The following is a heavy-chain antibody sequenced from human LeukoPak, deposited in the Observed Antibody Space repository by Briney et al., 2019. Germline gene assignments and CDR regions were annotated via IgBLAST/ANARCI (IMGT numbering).Heavy chain of an antibody. Sequence: GGSLRLSCAASGLTFSSYGMSWVRQAPGKGLEWVSAISGSGGSTYYADSVKGRFTISRDNSKNTLYLQMNSLRAEDTAVYYCAKVHLIAVAGDFDYWGQGTLVTVSS. D-gene: IGHD6-19*01. J-gene: IGHJ4*02. CDR3: AKVHLIAVAGDFDY. CDR1: GLTFSSYG. CDR2: ISGSGGST. V-gene: IGHV3-23*01.